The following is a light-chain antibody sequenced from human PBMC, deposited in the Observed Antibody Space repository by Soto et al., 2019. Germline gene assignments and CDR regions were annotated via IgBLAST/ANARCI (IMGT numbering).Light chain of an antibody. CDR2: AAS. CDR1: QSINIH. J-gene: IGKJ2*03. Sequence: DIQMTQSPSSLSASVGDRVTITCRASQSINIHLNWYQQKPGKAPKLLMYAASSLQSGVPSRFTGSGSVTDFTLTITSLEPDDFATYYGQQSDSIPQRFGQGTKLEI. V-gene: IGKV1-39*01. CDR3: QQSDSIPQR.